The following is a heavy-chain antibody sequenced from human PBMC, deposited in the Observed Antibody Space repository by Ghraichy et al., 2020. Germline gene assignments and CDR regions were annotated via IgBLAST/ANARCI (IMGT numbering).Heavy chain of an antibody. CDR2: IWYDGSNK. J-gene: IGHJ4*02. D-gene: IGHD5-12*01. V-gene: IGHV3-33*08. CDR1: GFSFSNYG. Sequence: GGSLRLSCAASGFSFSNYGMHWVRQAPGKGLEWVAVIWYDGSNKYYGDSVKGRFTISRDNSKNTLYLEMNTLRAEDTADCSRSSSQWIEQWTFDYWGQGTLVTVSS. CDR3: SSSQWIEQWTFDY.